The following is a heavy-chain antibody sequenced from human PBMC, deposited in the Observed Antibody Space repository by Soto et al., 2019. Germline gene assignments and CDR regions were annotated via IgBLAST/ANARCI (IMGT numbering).Heavy chain of an antibody. V-gene: IGHV3-23*01. CDR1: AFTFITYT. CDR2: VSGSDGST. J-gene: IGHJ6*02. Sequence: GGALRLSSADSAFTFITYTMSWILQAPGKGLECVSAVSGSDGSTYYADSVKARFTISRDNSKNTLYLQMNRLRAEYTAIYYCSKLAMDVWGQGTTVTVSS. CDR3: SKLAMDV.